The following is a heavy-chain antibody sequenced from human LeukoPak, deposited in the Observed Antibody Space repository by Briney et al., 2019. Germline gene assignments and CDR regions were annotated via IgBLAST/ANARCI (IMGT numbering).Heavy chain of an antibody. CDR1: GGTFSSYA. D-gene: IGHD3-3*01. CDR2: IIPIFGTA. Sequence: SVNVSCKASGGTFSSYAISWVRQAPGQGLEWMGGIIPIFGTANYAQKFQGRVTITADESTSTAYMELSSLRSEDTAVYYCARGPYYDFWSGYYTGDYYYGMDVWGQGTTVTVSS. V-gene: IGHV1-69*13. J-gene: IGHJ6*02. CDR3: ARGPYYDFWSGYYTGDYYYGMDV.